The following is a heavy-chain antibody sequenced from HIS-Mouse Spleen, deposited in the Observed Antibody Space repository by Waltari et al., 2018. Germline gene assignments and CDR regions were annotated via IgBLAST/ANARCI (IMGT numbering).Heavy chain of an antibody. CDR1: GFTVSSNY. Sequence: EVQLVESGGGLVQPGGSLRLSCAASGFTVSSNYMSWVRQAQGKGLEWVSVIYSGGSTYYADSVKGRFTISRNNSKNTLYLQMNSLRAEDTAVYYCARELVTGDLDYWGQGTLVTVSS. CDR3: ARELVTGDLDY. V-gene: IGHV3-66*01. D-gene: IGHD7-27*01. J-gene: IGHJ4*02. CDR2: IYSGGST.